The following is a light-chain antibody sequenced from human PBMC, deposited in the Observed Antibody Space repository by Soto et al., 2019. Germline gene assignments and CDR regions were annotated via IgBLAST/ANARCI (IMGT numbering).Light chain of an antibody. J-gene: IGKJ1*01. CDR2: DAS. CDR3: QQYNSYST. CDR1: QSIASY. Sequence: DIQMTQSPYSLSAFVGDRVTITCRASQSIASYLNWYQQKPGKAPKLLIYDASSLESGVPSRFSGSGSGTEFTLTISSLQPDDFATYYCQQYNSYSTFGQGTKVDIK. V-gene: IGKV1-5*01.